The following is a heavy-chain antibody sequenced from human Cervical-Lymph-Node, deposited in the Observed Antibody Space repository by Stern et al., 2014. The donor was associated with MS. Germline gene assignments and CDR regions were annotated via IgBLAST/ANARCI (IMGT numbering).Heavy chain of an antibody. CDR1: GFSLSTSGMC. J-gene: IGHJ6*02. Sequence: QVTLKESGPALVKPTQTLTLTCTFSGFSLSTSGMCVSWIRQPPGKALEWLALIDWDDDKYYSTSLKTRLTISKDTSKNQVVLTMTNMDPVDTATYYCARIRSMATDYYYGMDVWGQGTTVTVSS. V-gene: IGHV2-70*01. D-gene: IGHD5-24*01. CDR2: IDWDDDK. CDR3: ARIRSMATDYYYGMDV.